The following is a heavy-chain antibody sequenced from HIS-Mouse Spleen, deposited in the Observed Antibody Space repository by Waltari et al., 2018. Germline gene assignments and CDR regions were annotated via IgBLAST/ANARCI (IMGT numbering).Heavy chain of an antibody. J-gene: IGHJ3*02. CDR3: ARDEGEQLVQRDLHAFDI. CDR1: GGSISSSSYY. D-gene: IGHD6-6*01. V-gene: IGHV4-39*07. Sequence: QLQLQESGPGLVKPSETLSLTCTVSGGSISSSSYYWGWTRQPPGKGLEWIGSIYYSGSTYYNPSLKSRVTISVDTSKNQFSLKLSSVTAADTAVYYCARDEGEQLVQRDLHAFDIWGQGTMVTVSS. CDR2: IYYSGST.